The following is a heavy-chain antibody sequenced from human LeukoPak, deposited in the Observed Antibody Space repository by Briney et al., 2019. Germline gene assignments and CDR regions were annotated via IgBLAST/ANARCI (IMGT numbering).Heavy chain of an antibody. D-gene: IGHD2-2*01. Sequence: GASVKVSCKASGYTFTSYYMHWVRQAPGQGLEWMGIINPSGGSTSYAQKFQGRVAMTRDTSTSTVYMELSSLRSEDTAVYYCARDAGYCSSTSCYGGSGFDPWGQGTLVTVSS. J-gene: IGHJ5*02. CDR3: ARDAGYCSSTSCYGGSGFDP. CDR1: GYTFTSYY. CDR2: INPSGGST. V-gene: IGHV1-46*01.